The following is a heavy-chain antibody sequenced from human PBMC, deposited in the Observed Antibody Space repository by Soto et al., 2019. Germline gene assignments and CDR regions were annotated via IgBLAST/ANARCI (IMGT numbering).Heavy chain of an antibody. V-gene: IGHV4-31*03. J-gene: IGHJ5*02. D-gene: IGHD3-3*01. Sequence: QVQLQESGPGLVKPSQTLSLTCTVSGGSISSGDYYWSWIRQHPGKGLEWIGYIYYSGSTYYNPSLKSRVTTSVDTSKNQFSLKLSSVTAADTAVYYCARWWSGSRQGFDPWGKGTLVTVSS. CDR1: GGSISSGDYY. CDR3: ARWWSGSRQGFDP. CDR2: IYYSGST.